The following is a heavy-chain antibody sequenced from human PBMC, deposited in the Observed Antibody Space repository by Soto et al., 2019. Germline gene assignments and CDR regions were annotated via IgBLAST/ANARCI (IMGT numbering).Heavy chain of an antibody. CDR1: GFTFSDYY. D-gene: IGHD4-17*01. CDR3: ARDDSIDGDPVYYYYGMDV. J-gene: IGHJ6*02. CDR2: ISSSGSTI. V-gene: IGHV3-11*01. Sequence: QVQLVESGGGLVKPGGSLRLSCAASGFTFSDYYMSWIRQAPGKWLEWISDISSSGSTIYYADSVKGRFTISRDNAKNSLYLQMNSLRAEDTAVYYCARDDSIDGDPVYYYYGMDVWGQGTTVTVSS.